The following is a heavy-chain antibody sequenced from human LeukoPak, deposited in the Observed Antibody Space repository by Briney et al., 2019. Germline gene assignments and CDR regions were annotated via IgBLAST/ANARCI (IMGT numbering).Heavy chain of an antibody. CDR1: GFTFSSYG. V-gene: IGHV3-30*02. Sequence: PGGSLRLSCAASGFTFSSYGMHWVRQAPGKGLEWVAFIRYDGSNKYYADSVKGRFTISRDNSKNTLYLQMNSLRAEDTAVYYCAKEYDFWSGYVADWGQGTLVTVSS. CDR3: AKEYDFWSGYVAD. J-gene: IGHJ4*02. CDR2: IRYDGSNK. D-gene: IGHD3-3*01.